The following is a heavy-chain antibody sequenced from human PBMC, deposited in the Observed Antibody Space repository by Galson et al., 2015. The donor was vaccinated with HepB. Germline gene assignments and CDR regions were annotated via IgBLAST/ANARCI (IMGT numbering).Heavy chain of an antibody. CDR3: TPAVATDFYYYYYMAV. J-gene: IGHJ6*03. CDR1: EFTFSNAW. Sequence: SLRLSCAASEFTFSNAWMSWVRQAPGKGLEWVGRIKSTIDGGTIDYAAPVKGRFTISRDDSKNTLYLQMNSLKTEDTAVYYCTPAVATDFYYYYYMAVWGKGTTVTVSS. CDR2: IKSTIDGGTI. V-gene: IGHV3-15*01. D-gene: IGHD6-19*01.